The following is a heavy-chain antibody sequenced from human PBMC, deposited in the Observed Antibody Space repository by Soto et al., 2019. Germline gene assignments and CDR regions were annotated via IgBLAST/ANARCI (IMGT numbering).Heavy chain of an antibody. Sequence: ASVKVSCKASGYTFTSYGISWVRQAPGQGLEWMGWISAYNGNTNYAQKLQGRVTMTTDTSTSTAYMELRSLRSDDTAVYYCVRAVGDIVVVVAATDPGDAFDIWGQGTMVTVSS. J-gene: IGHJ3*02. CDR3: VRAVGDIVVVVAATDPGDAFDI. CDR2: ISAYNGNT. CDR1: GYTFTSYG. V-gene: IGHV1-18*01. D-gene: IGHD2-15*01.